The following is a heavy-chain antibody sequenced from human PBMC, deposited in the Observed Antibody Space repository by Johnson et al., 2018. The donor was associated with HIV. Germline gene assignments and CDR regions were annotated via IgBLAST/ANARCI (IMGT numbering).Heavy chain of an antibody. CDR3: ASAIPGRSSLDGFDF. D-gene: IGHD2-2*01. CDR2: LGTAGDT. CDR1: GITFSNYD. V-gene: IGHV3-13*01. J-gene: IGHJ3*01. Sequence: MMLVESGGGLVQPGGSLRLSCAASGITFSNYDMYWVRQPTGKGLEWVSGLGTAGDTYYAGSLKGRFTISREDAKNTLYLQMNSLRAEDTAAYYCASAIPGRSSLDGFDFWGQGTMVTVSS.